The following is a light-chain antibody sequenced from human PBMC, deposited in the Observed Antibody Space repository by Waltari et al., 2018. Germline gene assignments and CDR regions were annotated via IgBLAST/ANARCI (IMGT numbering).Light chain of an antibody. J-gene: IGKJ1*01. CDR2: WAS. Sequence: DIVMTQSPDSLTVSLGERATINCKSSQTVFYNSDNKNYLSWYQQKPGQTPKLLIYWASTRESGVPDRFSGSGSGTDFELIISDLQAEDVAVYFCQQYFDTPWTFSRGTKVEVK. CDR1: QTVFYNSDNKNY. V-gene: IGKV4-1*01. CDR3: QQYFDTPWT.